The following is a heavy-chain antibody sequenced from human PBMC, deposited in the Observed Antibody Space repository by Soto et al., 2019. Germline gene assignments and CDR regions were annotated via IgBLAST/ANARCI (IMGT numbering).Heavy chain of an antibody. V-gene: IGHV1-69*13. D-gene: IGHD6-6*01. J-gene: IGHJ3*02. CDR2: IIPIFGTA. Sequence: GASVKVSCKASGGTFSSYAISWVRQAPGQGLEWMGGIIPIFGTANYAQKFQGRVTITADESTRTAYMELSSLRSEDTAVYYCASGSSSSGAFDIWGQGTMVTVSS. CDR3: ASGSSSSGAFDI. CDR1: GGTFSSYA.